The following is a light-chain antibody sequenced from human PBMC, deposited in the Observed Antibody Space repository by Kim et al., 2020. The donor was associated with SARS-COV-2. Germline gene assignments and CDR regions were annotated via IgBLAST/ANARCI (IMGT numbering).Light chain of an antibody. V-gene: IGKV3-11*01. CDR1: ESVVNF. J-gene: IGKJ2*01. Sequence: EIVLTQSPATLSLSPGERATLSCRASESVVNFLAWYQQKPGQGPRLLMYDASKRASGTPARFSGSGSGTEFTLTISSLEPEDVAGYYCQERSNGYTFGQGTKLEI. CDR2: DAS. CDR3: QERSNGYT.